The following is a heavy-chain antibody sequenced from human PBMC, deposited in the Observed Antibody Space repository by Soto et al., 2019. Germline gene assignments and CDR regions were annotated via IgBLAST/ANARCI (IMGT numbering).Heavy chain of an antibody. CDR3: ARDNLVVVAATPDLWFDP. V-gene: IGHV1-18*04. Sequence: ASVKVSCKASGYTCTIYGISWVRQAPGQGLEWIGWISAYNGNTNYAQKLQGRVTMTTDTSTSTAYMELRSLRSDDTAVYYCARDNLVVVAATPDLWFDPWGQGTLVTVSS. D-gene: IGHD2-15*01. J-gene: IGHJ5*02. CDR1: GYTCTIYG. CDR2: ISAYNGNT.